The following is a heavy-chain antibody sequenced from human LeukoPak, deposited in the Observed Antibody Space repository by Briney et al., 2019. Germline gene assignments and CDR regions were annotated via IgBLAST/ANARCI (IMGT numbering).Heavy chain of an antibody. Sequence: PGGSLRLSCAASGFTVSSNYMSWVRQAPGKGLEWVSVIYSGGSTYYADSVKGRFTISRDNSKNTLYLQMNSLRAEGTAVYYCASTIGYCSGGSCADYWGQGTLVTVSS. D-gene: IGHD2-15*01. CDR3: ASTIGYCSGGSCADY. V-gene: IGHV3-53*01. J-gene: IGHJ4*02. CDR1: GFTVSSNY. CDR2: IYSGGST.